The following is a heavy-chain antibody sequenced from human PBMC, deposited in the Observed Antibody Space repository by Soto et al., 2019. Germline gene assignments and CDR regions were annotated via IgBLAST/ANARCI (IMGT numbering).Heavy chain of an antibody. CDR1: GYTFTGYY. CDR3: AMSGGLRLGDLSQKNDA. V-gene: IGHV1-2*02. Sequence: QGHLLQSGAEVKKPGASVKVSCKASGYTFTGYYMHWVRQAPGQGLELMGGITANSGGTNYADKFQARVTMTKDTSITTAYMELRRLRSDDTDVYYCAMSGGLRLGDLSQKNDAWAQGTLVTVSS. D-gene: IGHD3-16*02. CDR2: ITANSGGT. J-gene: IGHJ5*02.